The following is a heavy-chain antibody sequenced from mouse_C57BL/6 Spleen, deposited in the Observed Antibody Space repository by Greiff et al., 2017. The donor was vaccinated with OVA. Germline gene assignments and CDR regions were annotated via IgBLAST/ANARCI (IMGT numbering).Heavy chain of an antibody. J-gene: IGHJ3*01. D-gene: IGHD2-4*01. Sequence: VHLVESGPGLVAPSQSLSITCTVSGFSLTSYGVHWVRQPPGKGLEWLVVIWSDGSTTYNSALKSRLSISKDNSKSQVFLKMNSLQTDDTAMYYCARHDDYGQAWFAYWGQGTLVTVSA. V-gene: IGHV2-6-1*01. CDR3: ARHDDYGQAWFAY. CDR2: IWSDGST. CDR1: GFSLTSYG.